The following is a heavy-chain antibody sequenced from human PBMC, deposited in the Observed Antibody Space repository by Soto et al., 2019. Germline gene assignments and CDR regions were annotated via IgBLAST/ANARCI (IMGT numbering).Heavy chain of an antibody. Sequence: SETLSLTCTVSGGSISSYYWSWIRQPAGKGLEWIGRIYSSGNTYYNPSLKSRLTISVDTSKNQFSLKLNSVTAADTALYYCARGLSAATVVTCYFDYWGQGTLVTVSS. CDR1: GGSISSYY. D-gene: IGHD4-17*01. CDR2: IYSSGNT. J-gene: IGHJ4*02. V-gene: IGHV4-4*07. CDR3: ARGLSAATVVTCYFDY.